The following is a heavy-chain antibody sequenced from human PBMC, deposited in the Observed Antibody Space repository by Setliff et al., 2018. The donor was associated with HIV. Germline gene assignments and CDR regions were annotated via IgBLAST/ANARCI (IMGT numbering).Heavy chain of an antibody. J-gene: IGHJ4*02. D-gene: IGHD6-19*01. CDR3: ARQIAVAATPHYFDY. CDR2: IYHSGST. V-gene: IGHV4-38-2*01. CDR1: GYSISSGYY. Sequence: PSETLSLTCAVSGYSISSGYYWGWIRQPPGKGLEWIGSIYHSGSTYYNPSLKSRVTISVDTSKNQFSLKLSSVTAADTAVYYCARQIAVAATPHYFDYWGQGTLVTVS.